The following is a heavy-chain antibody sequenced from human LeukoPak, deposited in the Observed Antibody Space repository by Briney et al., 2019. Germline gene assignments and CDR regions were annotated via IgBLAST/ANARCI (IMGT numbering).Heavy chain of an antibody. Sequence: GGSLRLSCAASGFTFSSYDMHWVRQVTGKRLEWVSAIGIAGDTYYLDSVKGRFTISRENAKNSLYLQMNSLRAGDMAVYYCARGGDRDYWGQGTLVTVSS. CDR3: ARGGDRDY. CDR2: IGIAGDT. V-gene: IGHV3-13*04. CDR1: GFTFSSYD. J-gene: IGHJ4*02.